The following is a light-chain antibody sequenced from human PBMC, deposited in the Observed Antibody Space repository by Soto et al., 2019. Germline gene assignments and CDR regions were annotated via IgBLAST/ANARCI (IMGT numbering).Light chain of an antibody. J-gene: IGKJ3*01. Sequence: AILMSQSPSSLSASTGDRVTITCLASQGISSYLACYQQKPGKPPKLLIYAASTLQSGVPTRVSGSGSGTDFTLTISCLQSEDFATYYCQQYYSYPRTFGPGTKVDIK. CDR1: QGISSY. CDR2: AAS. V-gene: IGKV1-8*01. CDR3: QQYYSYPRT.